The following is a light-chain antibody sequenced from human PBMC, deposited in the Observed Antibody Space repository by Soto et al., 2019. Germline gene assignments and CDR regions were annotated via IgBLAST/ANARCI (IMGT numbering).Light chain of an antibody. J-gene: IGKJ1*01. Sequence: EIVLTQSPAPLSVSPGERATLSCRASQSVSSNLAWYQQKPGQAPRLLMFGASTRATNIPARFSGSGSGTEFTLTISSLQSEDFAVYYCQQYGSSGTFGQGTKVDIK. CDR2: GAS. V-gene: IGKV3-15*01. CDR3: QQYGSSGT. CDR1: QSVSSN.